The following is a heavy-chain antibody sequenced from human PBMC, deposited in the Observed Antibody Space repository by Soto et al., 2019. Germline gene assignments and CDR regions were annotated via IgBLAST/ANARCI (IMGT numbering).Heavy chain of an antibody. V-gene: IGHV4-30-2*01. CDR2: IYHSGST. J-gene: IGHJ4*02. Sequence: SSETLSLTCAVSGGSISGGGYSWSWIRQPPGKGLEWIGYIYHSGSTYYNPSLKSRVTISVDRSKNQFSLKLSSVTAADTAVYYCARDQDALWFGELYYWGQGTLVTVSS. CDR3: ARDQDALWFGELYY. CDR1: GGSISGGGYS. D-gene: IGHD3-10*01.